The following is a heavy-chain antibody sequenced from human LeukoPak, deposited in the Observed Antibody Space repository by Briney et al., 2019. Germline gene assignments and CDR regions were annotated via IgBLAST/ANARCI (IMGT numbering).Heavy chain of an antibody. J-gene: IGHJ4*02. CDR3: ARGRYYYGSGSYPFDY. CDR1: GGSIRSTSYY. V-gene: IGHV4-39*07. CDR2: IYYSGST. Sequence: SETLSLTCTVSGGSIRSTSYYWGWIRQPPGKGLEWIGSIYYSGSTNYNPSLKSRVTMSVDTSKNQFSLKLSSVTAADTAVYYCARGRYYYGSGSYPFDYWGQGTLVTVSS. D-gene: IGHD3-10*01.